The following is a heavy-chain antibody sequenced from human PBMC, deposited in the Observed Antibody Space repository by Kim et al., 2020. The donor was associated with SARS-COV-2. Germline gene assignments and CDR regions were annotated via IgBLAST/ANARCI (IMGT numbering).Heavy chain of an antibody. CDR2: IYYSGST. Sequence: SETLSLTCTVSGGSISSSSYYWGWIRQPPGKGLEWIGSIYYSGSTYYNPSLKSRVTISVDTSKNQFSLKLSSVTAADTAVYYCARRASSSWDIDPWGQGNLVTVSS. CDR3: ARRASSSWDIDP. V-gene: IGHV4-39*01. CDR1: GGSISSSSYY. D-gene: IGHD6-13*01. J-gene: IGHJ5*02.